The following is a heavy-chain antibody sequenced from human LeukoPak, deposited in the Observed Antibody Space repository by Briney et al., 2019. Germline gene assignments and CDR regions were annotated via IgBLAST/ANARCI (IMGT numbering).Heavy chain of an antibody. V-gene: IGHV4-38-2*02. D-gene: IGHD2-15*01. J-gene: IGHJ4*02. Sequence: SETLSLTCTVSGYSISSGYYWGWIRQPPGKGLEWIGSIYHSGSTYYNPSLKSRVTISVDTSKNQFSLKLSSVTAADTAVYYCARVGGPYCSGGSCYEDYWGQGTLVTVSS. CDR1: GYSISSGYY. CDR3: ARVGGPYCSGGSCYEDY. CDR2: IYHSGST.